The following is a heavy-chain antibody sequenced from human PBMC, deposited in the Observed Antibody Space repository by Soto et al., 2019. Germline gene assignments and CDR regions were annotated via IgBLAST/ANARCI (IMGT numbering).Heavy chain of an antibody. CDR3: ARQIYDSDTGPNFQYYFDS. J-gene: IGHJ4*02. CDR1: GYSFSSYW. CDR2: IDPSDAYT. Sequence: GESLKISCKGFGYSFSSYWISWVRQMPGKGLEWMGRIDPSDAYTNYSPSFQGHVTISATKSITTVFLQWSSLRASDTAMYYCARQIYDSDTGPNFQYYFDSWGQGTPVTVSS. D-gene: IGHD3-22*01. V-gene: IGHV5-10-1*01.